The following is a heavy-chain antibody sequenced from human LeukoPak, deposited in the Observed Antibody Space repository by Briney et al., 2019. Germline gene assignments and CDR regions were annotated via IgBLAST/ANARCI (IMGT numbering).Heavy chain of an antibody. J-gene: IGHJ4*02. CDR3: ARFYCSSTSCLEDY. D-gene: IGHD2-2*01. CDR2: INSDGSST. V-gene: IGHV3-74*01. Sequence: GGFLRLSCAASGFTFSNYAMTWVRQAPGKGLVWVSRINSDGSSTSYADSVKGRFTISRDNAKNTLYLQMNSLRAEDTAVYYCARFYCSSTSCLEDYWGQGTLVTVSS. CDR1: GFTFSNYA.